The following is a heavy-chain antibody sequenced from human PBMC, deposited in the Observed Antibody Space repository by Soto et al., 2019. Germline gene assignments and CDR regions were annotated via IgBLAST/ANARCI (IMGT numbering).Heavy chain of an antibody. J-gene: IGHJ4*02. CDR1: GSSISRGDYY. D-gene: IGHD3-16*01. CDR3: ASRIYDYVWGSYFDS. V-gene: IGHV4-30-4*01. CDR2: IYYSGTT. Sequence: SETLSLTCNVSGSSISRGDYYWSWVRRPPGKGLEWIGHIYYSGTTYYNPSLKSRITISVDTSKSQFSLNLRSVTAADTATYFCASRIYDYVWGSYFDSWGQGTLVTVSS.